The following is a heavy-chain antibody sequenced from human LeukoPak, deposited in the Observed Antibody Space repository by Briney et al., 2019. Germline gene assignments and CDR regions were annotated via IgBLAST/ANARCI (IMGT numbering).Heavy chain of an antibody. CDR1: GGSISSSSYY. D-gene: IGHD1-26*01. CDR2: IYYSGST. V-gene: IGHV4-39*01. CDR3: ASRGAGKLYDY. J-gene: IGHJ4*02. Sequence: TSETPSLTCTVSGGSISSSSYYWGWIRQPPGKGLEWIGSIYYSGSTYYNPSLKSRVTISVDTSKNQFSLKLSSVTAADTAVYYCASRGAGKLYDYWGQGTLVTVSS.